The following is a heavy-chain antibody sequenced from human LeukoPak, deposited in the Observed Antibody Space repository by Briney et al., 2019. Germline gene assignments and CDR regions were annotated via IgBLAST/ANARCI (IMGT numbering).Heavy chain of an antibody. Sequence: GGSLRLSCAASGFTFSSYAMSWVRQAPGKGLEWVSAISGSGGSTYYADSVRGRFTISRDNSKNTLYLQMNSLRAEDTAVYYCAREQLRNRNLHHYFDYWGQGTLVTVSS. J-gene: IGHJ4*02. D-gene: IGHD1-1*01. CDR1: GFTFSSYA. CDR2: ISGSGGST. V-gene: IGHV3-23*01. CDR3: AREQLRNRNLHHYFDY.